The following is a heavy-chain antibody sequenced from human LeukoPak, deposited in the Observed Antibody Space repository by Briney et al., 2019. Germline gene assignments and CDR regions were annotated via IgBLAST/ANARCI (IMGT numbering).Heavy chain of an antibody. CDR2: ISGSGGST. D-gene: IGHD2-21*01. J-gene: IGHJ4*02. Sequence: GGSLRLSCAASGFTFSSYAMSWVRQAPGKGLEWVSAISGSGGSTYYADSVKGRFTISRDNSRNTLLLQMNSLRAEDTAVYYCARAADGTIPRSFDYWGQGTLVTVSS. CDR1: GFTFSSYA. V-gene: IGHV3-23*01. CDR3: ARAADGTIPRSFDY.